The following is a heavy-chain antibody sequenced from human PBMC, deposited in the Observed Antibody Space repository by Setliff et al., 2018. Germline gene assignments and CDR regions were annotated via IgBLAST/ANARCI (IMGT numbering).Heavy chain of an antibody. CDR3: ARGSSGWYGLTDY. Sequence: GGSLRLSCAASGFTFSSYGMHWVRQAPGKGLEWVAVIWYDGSNKYYADSVKGRFTISRDNSKNTLYLQMNSLRAKDTAVYYCARGSSGWYGLTDYWGRGTLVTVSS. CDR2: IWYDGSNK. J-gene: IGHJ4*02. CDR1: GFTFSSYG. V-gene: IGHV3-33*01. D-gene: IGHD6-19*01.